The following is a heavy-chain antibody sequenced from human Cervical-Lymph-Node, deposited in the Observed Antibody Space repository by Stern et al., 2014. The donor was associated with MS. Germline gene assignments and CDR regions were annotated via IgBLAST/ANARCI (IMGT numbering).Heavy chain of an antibody. Sequence: VQLVESGGGVVQPGRSLRLSCTASGFTFDHYGIHWVRQAPGRGLAWVALISFDGSNKYYARSVRGRFTISRDNSKNTLYLQMNNLKPEDTATYYCAKLYAPMDPDFDSWGQGTRVTVSS. CDR1: GFTFDHYG. D-gene: IGHD2/OR15-2a*01. V-gene: IGHV3-30*18. CDR2: ISFDGSNK. CDR3: AKLYAPMDPDFDS. J-gene: IGHJ4*02.